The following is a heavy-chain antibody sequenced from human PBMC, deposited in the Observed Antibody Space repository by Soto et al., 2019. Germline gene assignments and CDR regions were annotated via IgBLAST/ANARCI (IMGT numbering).Heavy chain of an antibody. V-gene: IGHV1-18*01. D-gene: IGHD3-10*01. Sequence: ASVKVSCKASGYTFTSYGISWVRQAPGQGLEWMGWISAYNGNTNYAQKLQGRVTMTTDASTSTAYMELRSLRSDDTAVYYCARDRILWFGELSSGYYYGMDVWGQGTTVTVSS. J-gene: IGHJ6*02. CDR1: GYTFTSYG. CDR3: ARDRILWFGELSSGYYYGMDV. CDR2: ISAYNGNT.